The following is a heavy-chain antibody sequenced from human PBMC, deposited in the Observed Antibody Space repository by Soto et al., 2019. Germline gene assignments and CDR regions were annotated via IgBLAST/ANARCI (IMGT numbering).Heavy chain of an antibody. CDR3: ARTDMVSTGYYYFYLDV. J-gene: IGHJ6*03. CDR1: GYTFTSYG. D-gene: IGHD5-12*01. Sequence: QVQLVQSGAEVKKPGASVKVSCKASGYTFTSYGISWVRQAPGQGLEWMGWISAYNGNTNYAQKLQGRVTMTTDTPTSTAYMELRSLSSDDTAVYYCARTDMVSTGYYYFYLDVWGKGTTVTVSS. V-gene: IGHV1-18*01. CDR2: ISAYNGNT.